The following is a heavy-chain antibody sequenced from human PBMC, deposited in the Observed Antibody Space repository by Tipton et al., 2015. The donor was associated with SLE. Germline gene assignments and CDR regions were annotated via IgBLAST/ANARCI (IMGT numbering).Heavy chain of an antibody. CDR2: INHSGST. D-gene: IGHD2-8*02. J-gene: IGHJ4*02. Sequence: TLSLTCAVYGGSSSDYSWSWIRRPPGKGLEWIGEINHSGSTNYNPSLKSRVTISIDTSKNQFSLILSSVTAADTGVYYCARDVGGYNTGWFPYYFDYWGQGTLVTVSS. CDR1: GGSSSDYS. CDR3: ARDVGGYNTGWFPYYFDY. V-gene: IGHV4-34*01.